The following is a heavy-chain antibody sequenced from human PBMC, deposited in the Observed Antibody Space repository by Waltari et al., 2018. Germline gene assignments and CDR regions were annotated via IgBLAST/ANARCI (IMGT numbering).Heavy chain of an antibody. J-gene: IGHJ4*02. CDR2: IRYDGSNK. D-gene: IGHD6-13*01. CDR1: GLPFSRYG. CDR3: AKERWGSSWHMFDY. Sequence: VQLVASGGGVVQPGGSLRLSCAASGLPFSRYGMHWVRQAPGKGLELVAIIRYDGSNKYDADSVKGRVTSSRDNSKNTLYLQMNRLRAEDTDVYYCAKERWGSSWHMFDYGGQGTLVTVSS. V-gene: IGHV3-30*02.